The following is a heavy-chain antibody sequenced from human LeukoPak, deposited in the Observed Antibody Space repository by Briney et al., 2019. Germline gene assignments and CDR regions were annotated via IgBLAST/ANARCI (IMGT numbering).Heavy chain of an antibody. J-gene: IGHJ5*02. CDR3: ARRIAAAGFNGFCP. V-gene: IGHV1-69*05. CDR2: IIPIFSTA. CDR1: EGTFSTYV. Sequence: SVKVSCNASEGTFSTYVISWVRQAPGHRLKWMGGIIPIFSTANYAQTFQGRVTITTDKSTSTVYMELSSLRSEDTAVYYCARRIAAAGFNGFCPWGQGTLVTVAS. D-gene: IGHD6-13*01.